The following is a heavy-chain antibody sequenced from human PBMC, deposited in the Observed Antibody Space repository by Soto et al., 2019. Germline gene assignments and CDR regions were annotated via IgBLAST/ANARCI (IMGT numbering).Heavy chain of an antibody. J-gene: IGHJ4*02. CDR3: ARGCLCSGHNCPFDF. Sequence: EVQLLESGGGLVQPGGSLRLSCAASGFTFSTYWMHWVRQAPGKGLVWVSYINGDGSTTGYADSVKGRFTISRDNAKNTLYLEMNSLRAEDTAVYYCARGCLCSGHNCPFDFWGQGTLVPVSS. CDR2: INGDGSTT. D-gene: IGHD2-15*01. V-gene: IGHV3-74*01. CDR1: GFTFSTYW.